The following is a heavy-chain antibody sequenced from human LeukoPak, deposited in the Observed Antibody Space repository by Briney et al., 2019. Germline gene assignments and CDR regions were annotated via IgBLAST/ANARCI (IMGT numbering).Heavy chain of an antibody. J-gene: IGHJ4*02. CDR1: GFTFSSYV. Sequence: RGSLRLSCAASGFTFSSYVMNWVRQAPGKGLEWVSAISDTGGSTYYADSVRGRFTISRDNSKNTLYLQMNSLRAEDTAVYYCAKGSSGWDFDYWGQGTLVTVSS. D-gene: IGHD6-19*01. CDR2: ISDTGGST. CDR3: AKGSSGWDFDY. V-gene: IGHV3-23*01.